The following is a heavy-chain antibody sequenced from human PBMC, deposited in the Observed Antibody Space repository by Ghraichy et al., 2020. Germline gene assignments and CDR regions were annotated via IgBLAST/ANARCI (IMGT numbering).Heavy chain of an antibody. J-gene: IGHJ5*02. D-gene: IGHD3-16*02. CDR1: GGSFSDYY. CDR3: ARAGLYHKGWFDP. Sequence: ESLNISCAVYGGSFSDYYWSWIRQPPGKGLEWIGEINHSGSTNYNPSLKSRVTISVDTSKNQFSLKLSSVTAADTALYYCARAGLYHKGWFDPWGQGTLVTVSS. V-gene: IGHV4-34*01. CDR2: INHSGST.